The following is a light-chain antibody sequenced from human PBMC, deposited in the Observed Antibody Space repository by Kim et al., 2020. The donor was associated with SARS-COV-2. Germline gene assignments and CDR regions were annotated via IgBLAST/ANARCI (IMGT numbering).Light chain of an antibody. CDR1: SSDVGGYNY. J-gene: IGLJ3*02. V-gene: IGLV2-14*03. CDR2: DVS. Sequence: QSALTKPASVSGSPGQSITISCTGTSSDVGGYNYVSWYQQHPGKAPKLMIYDVSNRPSGVSNRFSGSKSGNTASLTISGLQAEDEADYYCSSYTSSSTRVFGGGTQRTFL. CDR3: SSYTSSSTRV.